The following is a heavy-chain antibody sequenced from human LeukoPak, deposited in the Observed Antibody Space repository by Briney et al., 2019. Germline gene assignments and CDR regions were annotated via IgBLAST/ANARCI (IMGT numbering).Heavy chain of an antibody. J-gene: IGHJ4*02. D-gene: IGHD1-26*01. V-gene: IGHV1-2*02. CDR3: ATDSGTYQFDY. CDR1: GYTFTGYY. CDR2: INPNTGAT. Sequence: ASVKVSCKASGYTFTGYYMHWVRQAPGQGLEWMGWINPNTGATNYAQKLQGRVTMTTDTSTSTAYMELRSLRSDDTAVYYCATDSGTYQFDYWGQGTLVTVSS.